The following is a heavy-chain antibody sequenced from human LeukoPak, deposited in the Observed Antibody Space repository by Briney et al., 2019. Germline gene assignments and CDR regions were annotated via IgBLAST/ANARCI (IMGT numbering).Heavy chain of an antibody. Sequence: PSXTXSLTCTVSGGSISGYYWSWIRQPAGKGLEWIGRIYSSGSTNYNPSLKSRVTMSVDTSKSQFSLNLRSVTAADTAVYYCARQAYDTGYDAFDIWGQGTMVPVSS. J-gene: IGHJ3*02. D-gene: IGHD3-22*01. CDR2: IYSSGST. CDR1: GGSISGYY. V-gene: IGHV4-4*07. CDR3: ARQAYDTGYDAFDI.